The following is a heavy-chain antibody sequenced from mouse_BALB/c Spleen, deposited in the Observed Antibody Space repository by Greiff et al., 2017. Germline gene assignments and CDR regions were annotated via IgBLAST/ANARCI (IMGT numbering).Heavy chain of an antibody. D-gene: IGHD1-1*01. Sequence: QVQLQQSGAELARPGASVKMSCKASGYTFTSYTMHWVKQRPGQGLEWIGYINPSSGYTNYNQKFKDKATLTADKSSSTAYMQLSSLTSEDSAVYYCARTLFITTVEWYFDVWGAGTTVTVSS. V-gene: IGHV1-4*01. CDR1: GYTFTSYT. J-gene: IGHJ1*01. CDR2: INPSSGYT. CDR3: ARTLFITTVEWYFDV.